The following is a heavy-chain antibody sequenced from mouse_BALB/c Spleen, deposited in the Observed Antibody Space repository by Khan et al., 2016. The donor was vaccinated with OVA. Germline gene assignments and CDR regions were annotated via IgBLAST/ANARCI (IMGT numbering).Heavy chain of an antibody. J-gene: IGHJ4*01. Sequence: VQLQESGAELAKPGASVKMSCKASGYTFTTYWMHWIKQRPGQGLEWIGYINPDTGYNECEQKFKDKATLTADKSSSTAYMQLSSLTSEDSADYYCATSGHYGGNYYVGMDYWGQGTSVTVSS. D-gene: IGHD1-1*01. CDR1: GYTFTTYW. CDR2: INPDTGYN. V-gene: IGHV1-7*01. CDR3: ATSGHYGGNYYVGMDY.